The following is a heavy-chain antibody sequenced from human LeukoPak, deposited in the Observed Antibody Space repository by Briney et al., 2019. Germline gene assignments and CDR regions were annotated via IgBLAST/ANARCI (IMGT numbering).Heavy chain of an antibody. D-gene: IGHD3-3*01. CDR1: GYTFTGYY. J-gene: IGHJ4*02. CDR3: ARDAGLVRFSPTYYFDY. Sequence: GASVKVSCKASGYTFTGYYMHWVRQAPGQGLEWMGWINPNSGGTNYAQKFQGRVTMTRDTSISTAYMELSRLRSDGTAVYYCARDAGLVRFSPTYYFDYWGQGTLVTVSS. V-gene: IGHV1-2*02. CDR2: INPNSGGT.